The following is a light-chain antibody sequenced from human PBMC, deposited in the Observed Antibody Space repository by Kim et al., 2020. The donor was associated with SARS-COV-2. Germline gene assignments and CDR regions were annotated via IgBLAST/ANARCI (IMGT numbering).Light chain of an antibody. CDR3: QQYNSYRYT. V-gene: IGKV1-5*01. J-gene: IGKJ2*01. CDR2: DAS. Sequence: ASVADRVTITCRASQSISSWLAWEQQKPGKAPKLLIYDASSLESGVPSRFSRSGSGTEFTLTISRLQPDYFATYYCQQYNSYRYTFGQGTKLEI. CDR1: QSISSW.